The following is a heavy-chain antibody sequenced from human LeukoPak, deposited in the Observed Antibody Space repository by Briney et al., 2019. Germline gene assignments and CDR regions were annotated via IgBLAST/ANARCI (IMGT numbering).Heavy chain of an antibody. CDR2: IYNSVTT. CDR1: GGSISSYY. V-gene: IGHV4-59*12. D-gene: IGHD2-2*01. CDR3: ARDLPMDY. J-gene: IGHJ4*02. Sequence: SETLSLTCTVSGGSISSYYWNWIRQPPGKGLEWIGYIYNSVTTNYNSSLKSRVTISVDTSKNQFSLKLSSVTAADTAVYYCARDLPMDYWGQGTLVTVSS.